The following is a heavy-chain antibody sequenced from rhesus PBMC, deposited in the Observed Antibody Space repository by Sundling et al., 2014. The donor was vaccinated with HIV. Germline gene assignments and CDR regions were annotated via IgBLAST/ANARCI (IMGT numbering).Heavy chain of an antibody. CDR3: ARDGSHYNIWTDWGGLDS. J-gene: IGHJ6*01. V-gene: IGHV4S2*01. CDR2: IYGTGGST. Sequence: QVQLQESGPGLVKASETLPLTCAVSGVSISSNYWSWIRQAPGKGLEWIGRIYGTGGSTEYNPSLKSRVTISEDASKNQFSLKLNSVTAADTAVYYCARDGSHYNIWTDWGGLDSWGQGVVVTVSS. D-gene: IGHD3-3*01. CDR1: GVSISSNY.